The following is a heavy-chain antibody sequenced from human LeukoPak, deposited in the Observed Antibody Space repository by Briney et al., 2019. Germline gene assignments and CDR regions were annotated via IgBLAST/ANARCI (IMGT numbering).Heavy chain of an antibody. J-gene: IGHJ4*02. CDR1: GFTFSSHW. CDR2: IKQDGSEK. CDR3: ARDLVVVAATPDY. V-gene: IGHV3-7*01. D-gene: IGHD2-15*01. Sequence: GGSLRLSCAASGFTFSSHWMSWVRQAPGTGLEWVANIKQDGSEKYYVDSVKGRFTISRDNAKNSLYLQMNSLRAEDTAVYYCARDLVVVAATPDYWGQGTLVTVSS.